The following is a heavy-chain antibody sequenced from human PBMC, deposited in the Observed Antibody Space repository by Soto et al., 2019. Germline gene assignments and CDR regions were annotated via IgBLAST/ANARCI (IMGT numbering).Heavy chain of an antibody. CDR1: GFTFSSYS. D-gene: IGHD3-3*01. J-gene: IGHJ4*02. CDR3: ARDLGLRFLECLSCPIDY. V-gene: IGHV3-21*01. Sequence: GGSLRLSCAASGFTFSSYSMNWVRQAPGKGLEWVSSISSSSSYIYYADSVKGRFTISRDNAKNSLYLQMNSLRAEDTAVYYCARDLGLRFLECLSCPIDYWGQGTLVTVSS. CDR2: ISSSSSYI.